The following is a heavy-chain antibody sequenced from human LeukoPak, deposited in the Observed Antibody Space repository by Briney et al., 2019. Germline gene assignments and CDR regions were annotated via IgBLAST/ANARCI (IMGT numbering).Heavy chain of an antibody. Sequence: SETLSLTCAVYGGSFSGYYWSWIRQPPWKGLEWIGRIYTSGSTNYNPSLKSRVTMSVDTSKNQFSLKLSSVAAADTAVYYCARDRLTFLTWGQGTLVTVSS. V-gene: IGHV4-59*10. CDR2: IYTSGST. CDR1: GGSFSGYY. D-gene: IGHD3-3*01. CDR3: ARDRLTFLT. J-gene: IGHJ5*02.